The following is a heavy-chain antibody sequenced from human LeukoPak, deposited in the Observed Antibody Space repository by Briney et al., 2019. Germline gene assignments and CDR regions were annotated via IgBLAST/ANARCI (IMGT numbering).Heavy chain of an antibody. CDR2: IYTSGST. V-gene: IGHV4-4*07. CDR1: GGSISSYY. J-gene: IGHJ4*02. D-gene: IGHD3-22*01. Sequence: SETLSLTCTVSGGSISSYYWSWIRQPAGKGLEWIGRIYTSGSTNYNPSLKSRVTMSVDTSKNQFSLKLSSVTAADTAVYYCARDLNIYDSSGRLDYWGQGTLVTASS. CDR3: ARDLNIYDSSGRLDY.